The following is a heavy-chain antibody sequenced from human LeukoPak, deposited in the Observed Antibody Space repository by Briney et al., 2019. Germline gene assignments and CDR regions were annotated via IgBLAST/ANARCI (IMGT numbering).Heavy chain of an antibody. CDR3: AREYYGDYPGY. J-gene: IGHJ4*02. CDR1: GGTFSSYA. CDR2: IIPIFGTA. V-gene: IGHV1-69*05. D-gene: IGHD4-17*01. Sequence: GSSVKVSCKASGGTFSSYAISWVRQAPGQGLELMGRIIPIFGTANYAQKFQGRVTITTDESTSTAYMELSSLRSEDTAVYYCAREYYGDYPGYWGQGTLVTVSS.